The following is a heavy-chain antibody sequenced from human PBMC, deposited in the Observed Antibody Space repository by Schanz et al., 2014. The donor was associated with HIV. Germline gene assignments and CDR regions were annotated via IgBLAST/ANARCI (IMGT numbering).Heavy chain of an antibody. Sequence: EVHLVESGGGLVQPGGSLRLSCVASGSTFTTYYMSWVRQAPGKGLEWVSSISTTSTYIYYGDSGNGRFTVSRDNANNSQLLQMDSLRAEDSAVYYCARGTAEFCINGVCSGLDVWGQGTAVTVSS. D-gene: IGHD2-8*01. CDR1: GSTFTTYY. V-gene: IGHV3-21*01. J-gene: IGHJ6*02. CDR3: ARGTAEFCINGVCSGLDV. CDR2: ISTTSTYI.